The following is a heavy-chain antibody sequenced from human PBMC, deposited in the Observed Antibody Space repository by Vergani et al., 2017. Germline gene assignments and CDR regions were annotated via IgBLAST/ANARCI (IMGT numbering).Heavy chain of an antibody. V-gene: IGHV3-21*04. CDR1: GFTFSSYS. CDR3: AKARDPNCKGGNCYSYYYGLDL. J-gene: IGHJ6*02. D-gene: IGHD2-21*01. CDR2: ISSSSSYI. Sequence: VQLVESGGGVVQPGRSLRLSCAASGFTFSSYSMNWVRQAPGKGLEWVSSISSSSSYIHYSDSLKGRFTISSDNSKDTLYLQMNSLRVEDTAIYYCAKARDPNCKGGNCYSYYYGLDLWGQGTTVTVSS.